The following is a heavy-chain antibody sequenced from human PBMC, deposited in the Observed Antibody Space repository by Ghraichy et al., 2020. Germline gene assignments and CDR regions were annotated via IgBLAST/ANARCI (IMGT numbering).Heavy chain of an antibody. CDR2: ISSSSSTI. J-gene: IGHJ1*01. CDR1: GFTFSSYS. D-gene: IGHD6-19*01. CDR3: AGASSGWYPEYFQH. Sequence: GGSLRLSCAASGFTFSSYSMNWVRQAPGKGLEWVSYISSSSSTIYYADSVKGRFTISRDNAKNSLYLQMNSLRDEDTAVYYCAGASSGWYPEYFQHWGQGTLVTVSS. V-gene: IGHV3-48*02.